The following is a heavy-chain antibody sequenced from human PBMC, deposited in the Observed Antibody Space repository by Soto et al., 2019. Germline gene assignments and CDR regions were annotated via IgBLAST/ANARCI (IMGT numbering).Heavy chain of an antibody. Sequence: HGESLKISCKGSGYSFTSYWIGWVRQMPGKGLEWMGIIYPGDSDTRYSPSFQGQVTISADKSISTAYLQWSSLKASDTAMYYCATTTVVTRGLYYGMDVWGQGTTVTVSS. D-gene: IGHD4-17*01. CDR3: ATTTVVTRGLYYGMDV. J-gene: IGHJ6*02. V-gene: IGHV5-51*01. CDR1: GYSFTSYW. CDR2: IYPGDSDT.